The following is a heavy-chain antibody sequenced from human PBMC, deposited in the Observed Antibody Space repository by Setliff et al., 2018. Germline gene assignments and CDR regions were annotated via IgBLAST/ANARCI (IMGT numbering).Heavy chain of an antibody. Sequence: PSETLSLTCAVYGGSFSFYYWSWIRQPAGSGLEWIGRVHSSGDTKYSPSLKTRVTMAVDTSKNQFSLKLNSATATDTGTYYCARATVGLATIIYFDSWAQGVLVTVSS. CDR1: GGSFSFYY. J-gene: IGHJ4*02. V-gene: IGHV4-59*10. CDR2: VHSSGDT. D-gene: IGHD5-12*01. CDR3: ARATVGLATIIYFDS.